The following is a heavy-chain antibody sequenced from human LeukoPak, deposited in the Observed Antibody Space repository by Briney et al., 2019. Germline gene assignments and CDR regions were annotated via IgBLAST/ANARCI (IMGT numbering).Heavy chain of an antibody. Sequence: PSETLSLTCTVSGGSISGYYWSWIRQPPGKGLQWIGYIYHGGSTSYSPSLKSRVTISVDTSKNQFSLNLSSVTAADTAVYYCARKAGWGTGKPFDYWGQGTLVTVSS. D-gene: IGHD6-19*01. CDR1: GGSISGYY. V-gene: IGHV4-59*01. J-gene: IGHJ4*02. CDR3: ARKAGWGTGKPFDY. CDR2: IYHGGST.